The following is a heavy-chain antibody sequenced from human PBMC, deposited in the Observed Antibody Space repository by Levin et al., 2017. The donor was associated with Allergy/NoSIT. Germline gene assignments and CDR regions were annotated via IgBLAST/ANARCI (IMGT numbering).Heavy chain of an antibody. CDR3: ARGSQWLVRDFDY. J-gene: IGHJ4*02. V-gene: IGHV3-66*01. CDR1: GFTVSTRY. CDR2: IHSGGNT. Sequence: GESLKISCAASGFTVSTRYMSWVRQAPGKGLEWVSLIHSGGNTYYADSLKGRFTISTDSSQNSLHLQMNDLRPGDTATYYCARGSQWLVRDFDYWGQGTLVTVSS. D-gene: IGHD6-19*01.